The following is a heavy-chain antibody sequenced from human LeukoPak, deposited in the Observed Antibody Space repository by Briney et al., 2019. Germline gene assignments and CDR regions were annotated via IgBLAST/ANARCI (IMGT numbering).Heavy chain of an antibody. CDR1: AGSMSTYY. CDR2: IYYSGST. CDR3: ARAPSGYGDYAFDY. V-gene: IGHV4-59*01. D-gene: IGHD4-17*01. Sequence: PSETLSLTCTVSAGSMSTYYWSWIRQPPGKGLEWIGYIYYSGSTNYNPSLKSRVTISVDTSKNQFSLKLSSVTAADTAVYYCARAPSGYGDYAFDYWGQGTLVTVSS. J-gene: IGHJ4*02.